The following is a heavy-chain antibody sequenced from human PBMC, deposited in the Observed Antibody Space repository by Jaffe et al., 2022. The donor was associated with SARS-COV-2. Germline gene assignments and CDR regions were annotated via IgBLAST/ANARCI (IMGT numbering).Heavy chain of an antibody. CDR1: GFMFSTYW. CDR2: IKEDGSEK. CDR3: ARDVGDRGAFDP. Sequence: EVQLVESGGGLVQPGGSLRLSCAASGFMFSTYWMSWVRQAPGKGLEWVANIKEDGSEKYYVDSVRGRFTISRDNAENSLYLQMKSLGADDTAVYYCARDVGDRGAFDPWGQGTLVTVSS. D-gene: IGHD1-26*01. V-gene: IGHV3-7*01. J-gene: IGHJ5*02.